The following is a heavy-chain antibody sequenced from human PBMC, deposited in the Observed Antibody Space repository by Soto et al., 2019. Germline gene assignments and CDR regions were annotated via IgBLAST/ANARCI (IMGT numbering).Heavy chain of an antibody. D-gene: IGHD3-3*01. V-gene: IGHV3-21*01. CDR3: ARDGYDFWLRFAP. J-gene: IGHJ5*02. CDR2: ISSSSTYI. Sequence: PGGSLRLSCAASGFTFSSYSMNWVRQAPGKGLEWVSSISSSSTYIYYADSVKGRFTISRDNAKNSLYLQMNSLRAEDTAVYYCARDGYDFWLRFAPWGQGTLVTVSS. CDR1: GFTFSSYS.